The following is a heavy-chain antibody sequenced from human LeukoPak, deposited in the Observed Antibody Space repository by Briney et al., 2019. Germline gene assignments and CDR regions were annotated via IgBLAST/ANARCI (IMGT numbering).Heavy chain of an antibody. D-gene: IGHD5-12*01. CDR2: IYYSGST. CDR3: ARDGYSGSDAL. CDR1: GGSISSGGYS. V-gene: IGHV4-30-4*07. Sequence: SETLSLTCAVSGGSISSGGYSWSWIRQPPGKGLEWIGYIYYSGSTYYNPSLKSRVTISVDTSKNQFYLKLSSVTAADTAVYYCARDGYSGSDALWGQGTLVTVSS. J-gene: IGHJ4*02.